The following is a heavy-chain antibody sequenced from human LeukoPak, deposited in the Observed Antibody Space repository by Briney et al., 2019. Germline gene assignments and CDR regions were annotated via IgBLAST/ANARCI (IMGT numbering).Heavy chain of an antibody. D-gene: IGHD2-15*01. CDR2: IGSSSGYT. CDR1: GFTLCESL. Sequence: GGSLRLSRAASGFTLCESLATWISQAPGKGLEWVSYIGSSSGYTNYADSVKGRFTISRDNAKNSLYLQMNSLRAEDTAVYYSARGVCPAVDGSSISMMSWGEGPRVPVSS. V-gene: IGHV3-11*05. J-gene: IGHJ4*02. CDR3: ARGVCPAVDGSSISMMS.